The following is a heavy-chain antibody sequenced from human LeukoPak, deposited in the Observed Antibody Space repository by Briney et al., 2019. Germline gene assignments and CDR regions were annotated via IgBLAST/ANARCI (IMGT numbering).Heavy chain of an antibody. V-gene: IGHV3-23*01. D-gene: IGHD4/OR15-4a*01. J-gene: IGHJ3*02. Sequence: GGSLRLSCAASGITFSSYAMSWVRQAPGKGLEWVSGISTSGGSTYYADSVKGRFTISRDNSKNTLYLQMNSLRAEDTAVYYCAGCYEAFDTWGQGTMVTVSS. CDR3: AGCYEAFDT. CDR2: ISTSGGST. CDR1: GITFSSYA.